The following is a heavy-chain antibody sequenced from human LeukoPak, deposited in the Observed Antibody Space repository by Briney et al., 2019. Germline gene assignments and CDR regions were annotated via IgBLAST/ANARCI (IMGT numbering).Heavy chain of an antibody. CDR2: IYSGGST. D-gene: IGHD6-19*01. Sequence: PGGSLRLSCAASGFTVRTNYMSWVRQAPGKGLEWVSVIYSGGSTYYADSVKGRFTISRDNSKNTLSLQMNSLRAEDTAVYYCARVYRAVAGSGYYFDYWGQGTPVTVSS. J-gene: IGHJ4*02. V-gene: IGHV3-53*01. CDR3: ARVYRAVAGSGYYFDY. CDR1: GFTVRTNY.